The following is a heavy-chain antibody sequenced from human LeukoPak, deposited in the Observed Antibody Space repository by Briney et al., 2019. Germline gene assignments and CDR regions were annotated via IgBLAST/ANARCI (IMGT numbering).Heavy chain of an antibody. CDR3: ARSGDSSGWDFDY. Sequence: ASVKVSCKASGGTFSSYAIGWVRQAPGQGLEWMGGNIPIFGTANYAQKSQGRVTITTDESTSTAYMELSSLRSEDTAVYYCARSGDSSGWDFDYWGQGTLVTVSS. V-gene: IGHV1-69*05. J-gene: IGHJ4*02. CDR2: NIPIFGTA. CDR1: GGTFSSYA. D-gene: IGHD6-19*01.